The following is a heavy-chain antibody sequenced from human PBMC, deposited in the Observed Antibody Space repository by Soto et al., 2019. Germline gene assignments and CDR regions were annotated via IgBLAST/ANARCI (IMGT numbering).Heavy chain of an antibody. CDR1: GGSISSSSYY. J-gene: IGHJ6*02. D-gene: IGHD6-13*01. CDR3: ARRPIAAAAYYYYYGMDV. CDR2: IYYSGST. V-gene: IGHV4-39*01. Sequence: SETLSLTCTVSGGSISSSSYYWGWIRQPPGKGLEWIGSIYYSGSTYYNPSLKSRVTISVDTSKNQFSLKLSSVTAADMAVYYCARRPIAAAAYYYYYGMDVWGQGTTVTVSS.